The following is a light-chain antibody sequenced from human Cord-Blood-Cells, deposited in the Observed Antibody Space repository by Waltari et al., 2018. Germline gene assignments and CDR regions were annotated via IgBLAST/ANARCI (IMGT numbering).Light chain of an antibody. J-gene: IGLJ2*01. CDR1: SSNIGAGYD. CDR2: GNS. V-gene: IGLV1-40*01. CDR3: QSYDSSLSGSV. Sequence: QSVLTQPPSVSGAPGQRVTISCTGSSSNIGAGYDVHWYQQPPGTAPKLLTYGNSNRPSGVPDRFSGSKSGTSASLAITGLQAEDEADYYCQSYDSSLSGSVFGGGTKLTVL.